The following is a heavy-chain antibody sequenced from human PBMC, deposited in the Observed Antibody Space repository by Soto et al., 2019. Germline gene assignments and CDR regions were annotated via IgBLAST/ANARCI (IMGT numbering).Heavy chain of an antibody. D-gene: IGHD5-18*01. CDR1: GFTFSSYG. CDR3: AKGGTALDY. V-gene: IGHV3-30*18. Sequence: GGSLRLSCAASGFTFSSYGMHWVRQAPGKGLEWVAVISYDGSNKYYADSVKGRFTISRDNSKNTLYLQMNSLRAEDTAVYYCAKGGTALDYWGQGTLVTVSS. CDR2: ISYDGSNK. J-gene: IGHJ4*02.